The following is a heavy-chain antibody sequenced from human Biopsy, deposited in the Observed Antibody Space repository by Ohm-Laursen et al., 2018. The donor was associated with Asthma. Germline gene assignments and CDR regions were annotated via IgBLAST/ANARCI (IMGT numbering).Heavy chain of an antibody. CDR3: ARAVDYSHYYGIDV. V-gene: IGHV1-18*01. CDR2: ISVYNGNI. J-gene: IGHJ6*02. D-gene: IGHD3-10*01. Sequence: ASVKVSCKTSGYTFNSAGITWVRQAPGQGLEWMGWISVYNGNIKVAQKLQDRVTMITDTSTSTAYMELRSLRSDDTAVYFCARAVDYSHYYGIDVWGQGITVTVS. CDR1: GYTFNSAG.